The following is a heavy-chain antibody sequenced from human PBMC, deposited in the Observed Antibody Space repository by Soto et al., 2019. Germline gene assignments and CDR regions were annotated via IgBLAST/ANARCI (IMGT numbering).Heavy chain of an antibody. D-gene: IGHD3-22*01. J-gene: IGHJ3*02. Sequence: EMLLVESGGGLVKPGGSLRLSCAASGFAFSSYTINWVRQAPGKGLEWVSSISSSSSYINYADSVKGRFTISRDNAKNSLYLQMNSLRAEDTAVYYCARDRAFHYDSSGGDGFDIWGQGTMVTVS. CDR3: ARDRAFHYDSSGGDGFDI. CDR2: ISSSSSYI. CDR1: GFAFSSYT. V-gene: IGHV3-21*01.